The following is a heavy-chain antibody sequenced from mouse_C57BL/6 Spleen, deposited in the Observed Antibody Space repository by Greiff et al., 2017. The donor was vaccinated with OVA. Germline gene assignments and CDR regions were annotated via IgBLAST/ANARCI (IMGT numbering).Heavy chain of an antibody. CDR3: ARNLDYGSSSWFAY. V-gene: IGHV1-69*01. CDR1: GYTFTSYW. CDR2: IDPSDSYT. D-gene: IGHD1-1*01. Sequence: QVQLQQPGAELVMPGASVKLSCKASGYTFTSYWMHWVKQRPGQGLEWIGEIDPSDSYTNYNQKFKGKSTLTVDKSSSTAYMQLSSLTSEDSAVYYGARNLDYGSSSWFAYWGQGTLVTVSA. J-gene: IGHJ3*01.